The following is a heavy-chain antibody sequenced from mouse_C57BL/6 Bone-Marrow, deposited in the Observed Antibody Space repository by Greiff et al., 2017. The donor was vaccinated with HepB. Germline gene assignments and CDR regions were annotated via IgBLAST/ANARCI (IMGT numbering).Heavy chain of an antibody. J-gene: IGHJ1*03. Sequence: EVKLQESGEGLVKPGGSLKLSCAASGFTFSSYAMSWVRQTPEKRLEWVAYISSGGDYIYYADTVKGRFTISRDNARNTLYLQMSSLKSEDTAMYYCTRGGLYFDVWGTGTTVTVSS. V-gene: IGHV5-9-1*02. CDR3: TRGGLYFDV. CDR1: GFTFSSYA. CDR2: ISSGGDYI.